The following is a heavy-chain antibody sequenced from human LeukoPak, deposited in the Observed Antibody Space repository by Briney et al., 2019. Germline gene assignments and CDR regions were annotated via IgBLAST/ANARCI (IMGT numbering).Heavy chain of an antibody. CDR1: GFTFDDYG. V-gene: IGHV3-30*18. CDR3: AKALAYSSGYLKWGENSEDYYYYYAMDV. D-gene: IGHD6-19*01. CDR2: ISYDGSLK. Sequence: TGGSLRLSCAGSGFTFDDYGMNWVRQAPGKGLEWVAIISYDGSLKSYADSVKGRFTISRDNSRNTLYLQMNNLRAEDTAVYYCAKALAYSSGYLKWGENSEDYYYYYAMDVWGQGTTVTVSS. J-gene: IGHJ6*02.